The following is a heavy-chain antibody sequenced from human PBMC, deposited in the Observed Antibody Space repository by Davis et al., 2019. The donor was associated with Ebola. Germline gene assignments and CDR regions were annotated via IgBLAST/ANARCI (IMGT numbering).Heavy chain of an antibody. Sequence: GESLKISCAASGFTFDIYEMNWVRQAPGKGLVWVARVSVDEITTTYADSVKDRFIISRDNTKNTLYLQVNSLRVEDTALYYCARADGYNTPPDYWGQGTLVTVSS. V-gene: IGHV3-74*01. CDR1: GFTFDIYE. J-gene: IGHJ4*02. D-gene: IGHD3-10*01. CDR3: ARADGYNTPPDY. CDR2: VSVDEITT.